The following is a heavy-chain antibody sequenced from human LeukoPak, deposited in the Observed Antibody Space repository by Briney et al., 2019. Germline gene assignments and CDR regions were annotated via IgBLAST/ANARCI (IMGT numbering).Heavy chain of an antibody. V-gene: IGHV4-59*08. CDR2: IYYSGST. CDR3: ARLGGYCSSTSCPYYGMDV. D-gene: IGHD2-2*01. J-gene: IGHJ6*02. CDR1: GGSISSYY. Sequence: SETLSLTCTVSGGSISSYYWSWIRQPPGKGLEWTGYIYYSGSTNYNPSLKSRVTISVDTSKNQFSLKLSSVTAADTAVYYCARLGGYCSSTSCPYYGMDVWGQGTTVTVSS.